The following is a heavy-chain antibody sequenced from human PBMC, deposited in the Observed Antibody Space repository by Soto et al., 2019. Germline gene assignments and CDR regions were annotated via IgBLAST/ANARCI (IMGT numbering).Heavy chain of an antibody. CDR3: AKSPGGYYSFDI. Sequence: PGGSLRLSCVASRFTFSSYGMHWVRQAPGKGLEWVAVISYDGSNKYYADSVKGRFTISRDNSKNRLYLQMNSLRAEDTAVYYCAKSPGGYYSFDIWGQGTMVTVSS. V-gene: IGHV3-30*18. CDR1: RFTFSSYG. D-gene: IGHD3-3*01. CDR2: ISYDGSNK. J-gene: IGHJ3*02.